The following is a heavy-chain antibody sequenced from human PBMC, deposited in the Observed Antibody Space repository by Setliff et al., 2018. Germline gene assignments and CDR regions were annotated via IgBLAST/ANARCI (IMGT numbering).Heavy chain of an antibody. J-gene: IGHJ6*03. CDR2: INPNSGNT. D-gene: IGHD4-4*01. V-gene: IGHV1-8*02. CDR3: ARVPYPHRFPYSNYLGYYYYYYMDV. Sequence: GASVKVSCKASGYTFTGYHMHWVRQAPGQGLEWMGRINPNSGNTGYAQKFQGRVTMTRNTSISTAYMDLSSLRSDDTAVYYCARVPYPHRFPYSNYLGYYYYYYMDVWGKGTTVTVSS. CDR1: GYTFTGYH.